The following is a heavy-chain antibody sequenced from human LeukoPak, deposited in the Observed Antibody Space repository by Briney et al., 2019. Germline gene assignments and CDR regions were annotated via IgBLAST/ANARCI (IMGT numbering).Heavy chain of an antibody. D-gene: IGHD6-19*01. CDR2: IIPIFGTA. J-gene: IGHJ4*02. CDR1: GGTFSSYA. CDR3: AYLPGTDGWYGRLYYFDY. V-gene: IGHV1-69*05. Sequence: GASVKVSCKASGGTFSSYAISWVRQAPGQGLEWMGGIIPIFGTANYAQKFQGRVTITTDESTSTAYMELSSLRSEDTAVYYCAYLPGTDGWYGRLYYFDYWGQGTLVTVSS.